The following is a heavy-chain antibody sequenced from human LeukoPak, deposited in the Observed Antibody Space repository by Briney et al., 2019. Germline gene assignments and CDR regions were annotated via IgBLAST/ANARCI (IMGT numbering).Heavy chain of an antibody. CDR2: IYYSGST. CDR1: GGSISSGDYY. Sequence: SQTLSLTCTVSGGSISSGDYYWSWIRQPPGKGLEWIGYIYYSGSTYYNPSLKSRVTISVDTSKNQFSLKLSSVTAADTAVYYCGRDQSVTTGNNWFDPWGQGTLVTVSS. CDR3: GRDQSVTTGNNWFDP. D-gene: IGHD4-17*01. J-gene: IGHJ5*02. V-gene: IGHV4-30-4*01.